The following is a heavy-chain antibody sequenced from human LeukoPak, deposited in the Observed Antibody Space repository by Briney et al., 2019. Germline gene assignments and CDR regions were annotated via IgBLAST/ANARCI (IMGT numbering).Heavy chain of an antibody. CDR1: GGSFSGYY. D-gene: IGHD6-19*01. CDR2: INHSGST. CDR3: AREPQWNDAFDI. Sequence: SETLSLTCAVYGGSFSGYYWSWIRQPPGKGLEWIGEINHSGSTNYNPSLKSRVTISVDTSKNQFSLRLSSVTAADTAVYYCAREPQWNDAFDIWGQGTMVTVSS. V-gene: IGHV4-34*01. J-gene: IGHJ3*02.